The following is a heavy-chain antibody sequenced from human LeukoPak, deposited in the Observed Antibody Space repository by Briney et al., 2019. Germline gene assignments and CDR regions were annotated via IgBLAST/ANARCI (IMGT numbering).Heavy chain of an antibody. CDR2: IYYNGNT. Sequence: SGTLSLTCTVSGASISSSYGSWVRQPPGKRLEWIGFIYYNGNTNSNPSLKSRVTISADTSKNQFSLKLTSVTAADTAVYYCVRGNYDNRGYSNAFDIWGQGAMVTVSS. CDR3: VRGNYDNRGYSNAFDI. J-gene: IGHJ3*02. V-gene: IGHV4-59*01. D-gene: IGHD3-22*01. CDR1: GASISSSY.